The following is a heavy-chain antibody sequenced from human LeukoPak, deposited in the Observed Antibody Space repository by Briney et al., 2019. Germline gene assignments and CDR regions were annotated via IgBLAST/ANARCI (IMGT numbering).Heavy chain of an antibody. J-gene: IGHJ4*02. CDR2: IPSSGGST. V-gene: IGHV3-23*01. Sequence: GGSLRLSCVASGFTFTSNVMIWVRQAPGKGLEWVSSIPSSGGSTYYADSVKGRFTISRDNSKNRLYLQMNSLRAEDTAVYYCAKDLGAYRYDSSGYHDYWGQGTLVTVSS. CDR3: AKDLGAYRYDSSGYHDY. CDR1: GFTFTSNV. D-gene: IGHD3-22*01.